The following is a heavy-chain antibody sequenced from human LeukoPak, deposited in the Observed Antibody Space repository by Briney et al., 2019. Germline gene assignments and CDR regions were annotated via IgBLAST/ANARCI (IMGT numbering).Heavy chain of an antibody. Sequence: SETLSLTCTVSGASISRYYWSWIRHPPGKGLEWIGYISYSGCPNYNPSLKSRVTISADTSKNQFSLIRSSVTAADTAVYYCARVGHIVAAGTYDWWGQGTLVTVSS. CDR1: GASISRYY. J-gene: IGHJ4*02. D-gene: IGHD6-13*01. V-gene: IGHV4-59*08. CDR2: ISYSGCP. CDR3: ARVGHIVAAGTYDW.